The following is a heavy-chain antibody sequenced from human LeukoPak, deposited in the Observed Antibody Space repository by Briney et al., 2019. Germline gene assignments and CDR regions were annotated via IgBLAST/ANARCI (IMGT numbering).Heavy chain of an antibody. CDR2: IIPILGIA. Sequence: SVKVSCKASGGTFSSYAVSWVRQAPGQGLEWMGRIIPILGIANYAQKFQGRVTITADKSTSTAYMELSSLRSEDTAVYYCARSINGGSYFTNPFDYWGQGTLVTVSS. CDR1: GGTFSSYA. CDR3: ARSINGGSYFTNPFDY. J-gene: IGHJ4*01. V-gene: IGHV1-69*04. D-gene: IGHD1-26*01.